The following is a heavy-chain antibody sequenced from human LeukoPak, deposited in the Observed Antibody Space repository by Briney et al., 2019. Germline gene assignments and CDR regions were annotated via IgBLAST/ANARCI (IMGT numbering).Heavy chain of an antibody. CDR1: GGSISSSNW. V-gene: IGHV4-4*02. J-gene: IGHJ5*02. Sequence: PSGTLSLTCAVSGGSISSSNWWSWVRQPPGKGLEWIGEIYHSGSTNYNPSLKSRVTISVDKSKNQFSLKLSSVTAADTAVYYCARSPRIAAAGAWFDPWGQGTLVTVSS. CDR3: ARSPRIAAAGAWFDP. CDR2: IYHSGST. D-gene: IGHD6-13*01.